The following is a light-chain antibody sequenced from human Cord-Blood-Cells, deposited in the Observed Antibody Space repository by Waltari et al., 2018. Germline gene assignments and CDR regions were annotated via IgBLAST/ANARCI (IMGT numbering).Light chain of an antibody. Sequence: DIQMTQSPSSLSASVGDRVTITCRASQSISSYLNWYQQKPGKAPKLLIYAASSLQSGVPSRFGGSGSGTDFTLTISSLQPEDFATYYCQQSYSTPPYSFSQGTKLEIK. CDR1: QSISSY. V-gene: IGKV1-39*01. J-gene: IGKJ2*03. CDR3: QQSYSTPPYS. CDR2: AAS.